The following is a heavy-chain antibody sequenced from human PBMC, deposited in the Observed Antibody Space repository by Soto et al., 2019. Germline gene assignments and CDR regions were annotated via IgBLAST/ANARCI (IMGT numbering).Heavy chain of an antibody. CDR1: GFSFSTYW. V-gene: IGHV3-7*05. Sequence: EVQLVESGGGLVQPGGSLRLSCAASGFSFSTYWMAWVRQAPGKGLEWVANIDQGGGETYYGDSVRVRFPISRDNAKNYLDLQMNGLRAEDKDIYYFARGANWFDPCGQGTLVSVSS. CDR3: ARGANWFDP. CDR2: IDQGGGET. J-gene: IGHJ5*02.